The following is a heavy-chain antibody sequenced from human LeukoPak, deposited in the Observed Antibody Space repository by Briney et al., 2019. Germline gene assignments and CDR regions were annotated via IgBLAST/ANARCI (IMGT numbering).Heavy chain of an antibody. J-gene: IGHJ4*02. CDR3: ARDIYDSSGYFPGLPDY. D-gene: IGHD3-22*01. CDR2: INPSGGST. Sequence: ASVKVSCMASGYTFTSYYMHWVRQAPGQGLEWMGIINPSGGSTSYAQKFQGRVTMTRDTSTSTVYMELSSLRSEDTAVYYCARDIYDSSGYFPGLPDYWGQGTLVTVSS. CDR1: GYTFTSYY. V-gene: IGHV1-46*01.